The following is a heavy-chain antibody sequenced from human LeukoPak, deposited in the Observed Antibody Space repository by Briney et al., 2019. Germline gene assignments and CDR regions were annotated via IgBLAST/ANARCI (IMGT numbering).Heavy chain of an antibody. CDR1: GYTFTGNY. V-gene: IGHV1-2*02. CDR3: ARGINGLDY. CDR2: INPNSGGT. D-gene: IGHD3-10*01. Sequence: ASVKVSCKASGYTFTGNYIHWVRQAPGQGVEWMGWINPNSGGTNSAQKFHDRVTMTSGTSISTVYMELSRLRSDDTAVYYCARGINGLDYWGQGTLVTVSS. J-gene: IGHJ4*02.